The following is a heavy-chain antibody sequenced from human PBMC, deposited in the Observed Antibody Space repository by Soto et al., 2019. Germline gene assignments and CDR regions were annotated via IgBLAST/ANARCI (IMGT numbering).Heavy chain of an antibody. CDR2: ISSNGGST. CDR3: VKATVSIAVAGPYYYYGMDV. J-gene: IGHJ6*02. V-gene: IGHV3-64D*06. Sequence: HPVGSLRLSCSASGFTFSSYAMHWVRQAPGKGLEYVSAISSNGGSTYYADSVKGRFTISRDNSKNTLYLQMSSLRAEDTAVYYCVKATVSIAVAGPYYYYGMDVWGQGTTVTVSS. CDR1: GFTFSSYA. D-gene: IGHD6-19*01.